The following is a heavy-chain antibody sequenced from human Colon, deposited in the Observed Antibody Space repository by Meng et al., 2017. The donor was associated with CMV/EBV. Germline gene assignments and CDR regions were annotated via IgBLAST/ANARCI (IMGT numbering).Heavy chain of an antibody. CDR2: ISGSGENV. CDR3: VKGTTSVMRG. Sequence: GGSLRLSCLSSGLTFRNYAMSWVRQAPGKGLEWVSGISGSGENVDYAASVKGRFTISRDNSANTVYLQMNSLRAEDTALYFCVKGTTSVMRGWGQGTLVTVSS. J-gene: IGHJ4*02. CDR1: GLTFRNYA. D-gene: IGHD1-14*01. V-gene: IGHV3-23*01.